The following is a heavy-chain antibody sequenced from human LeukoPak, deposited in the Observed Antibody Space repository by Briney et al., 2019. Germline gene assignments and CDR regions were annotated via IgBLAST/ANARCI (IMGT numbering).Heavy chain of an antibody. CDR3: ARVGAYYYDKGAFDI. V-gene: IGHV3-9*01. J-gene: IGHJ3*02. CDR1: GFTFDDYA. Sequence: AGGSLRLSCAASGFTFDDYAMHWVRQAPGKGLEWVSGISWNSGSIGYADSVKGRFTISRDNAKNSLYLQMNSLRAEDTAVYYCARVGAYYYDKGAFDIWGQGTMVTVSS. D-gene: IGHD3-22*01. CDR2: ISWNSGSI.